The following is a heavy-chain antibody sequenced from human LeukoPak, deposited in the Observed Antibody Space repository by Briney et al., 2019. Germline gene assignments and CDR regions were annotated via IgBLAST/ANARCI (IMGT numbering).Heavy chain of an antibody. D-gene: IGHD1-26*01. Sequence: GGSLRLSCAASGFTFSSYAMPWVRQAPGKGLEYVSAISSNGGSTYYANSVKGRFTISRDNSKNTLYLQMGSLRAEDMAVYYCARASVIRSGSYPYYFDYWGQGTLVTVSS. V-gene: IGHV3-64*01. CDR3: ARASVIRSGSYPYYFDY. CDR1: GFTFSSYA. CDR2: ISSNGGST. J-gene: IGHJ4*02.